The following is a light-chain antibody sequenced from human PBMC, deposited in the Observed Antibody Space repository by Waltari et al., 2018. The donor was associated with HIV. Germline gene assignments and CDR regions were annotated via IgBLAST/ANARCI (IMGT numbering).Light chain of an antibody. CDR2: GAS. CDR1: QSLSTD. V-gene: IGKV3D-15*01. Sequence: EIVMTQSPATLSVSPGERATLSCRASQSLSTDLAWYQQRPGQAPRLLIYGASTRATCIPPRFSGSGSGTEFTLTISSLQSEDFAVYYCQQYYNWPRTFGQGTKVEIK. J-gene: IGKJ1*01. CDR3: QQYYNWPRT.